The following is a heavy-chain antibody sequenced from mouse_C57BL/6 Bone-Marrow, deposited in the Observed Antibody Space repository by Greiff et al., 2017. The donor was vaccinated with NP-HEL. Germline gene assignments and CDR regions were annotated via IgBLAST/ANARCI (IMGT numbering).Heavy chain of an antibody. D-gene: IGHD2-1*01. V-gene: IGHV1-19*01. CDR1: GYTFTDYY. Sequence: EVQLQESGPVLVKPGASVKMSCKASGYTFTDYYMNWVKQSHGKSLEWIGVINPYNGGTSYNQKFKGKATLTVDKSSSTAYMELNSLTSEDSAVYYCARGVNYFDYWGQGTTLTVSS. CDR2: INPYNGGT. J-gene: IGHJ2*01. CDR3: ARGVNYFDY.